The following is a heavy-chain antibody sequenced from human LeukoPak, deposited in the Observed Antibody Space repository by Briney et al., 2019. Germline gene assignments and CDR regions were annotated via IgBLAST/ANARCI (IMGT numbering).Heavy chain of an antibody. Sequence: VKVSCKASGGTFSSYAISWVRQAPGQGLEWMGRIIPIFGTANYAQKFQGRVTITTDESKSTAYMELSSLRSEDTAVYYCARPKQTYQDAFDIWGQGTMVTVSS. D-gene: IGHD2-2*01. J-gene: IGHJ3*02. V-gene: IGHV1-69*13. CDR1: GGTFSSYA. CDR2: IIPIFGTA. CDR3: ARPKQTYQDAFDI.